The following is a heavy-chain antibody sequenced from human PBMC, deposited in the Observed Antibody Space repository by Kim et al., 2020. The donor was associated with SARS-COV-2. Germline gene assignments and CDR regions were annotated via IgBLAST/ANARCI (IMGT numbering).Heavy chain of an antibody. J-gene: IGHJ5*02. D-gene: IGHD6-13*01. CDR3: ARDGSSKSEGFDP. CDR1: GGTFSSYA. Sequence: SVKVSCKASGGTFSSYAISWVRQAPGQGLEWMGGIIPIFGTANYAQKFQGRVTITADESTSTAYMELSSLRSEDTAVYYCARDGSSKSEGFDPWGQGTLVTVSS. V-gene: IGHV1-69*13. CDR2: IIPIFGTA.